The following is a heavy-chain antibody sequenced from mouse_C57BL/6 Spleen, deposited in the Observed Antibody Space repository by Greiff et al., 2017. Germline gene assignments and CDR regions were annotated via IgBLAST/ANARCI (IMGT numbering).Heavy chain of an antibody. Sequence: EVHLVESGGGLVKPGGSLKLSCAASGFTFSSSAMSWVRQTPEKRLEWVATISDGGSYTYYPDNVKGRFTISRDNAKNNLYLQMSHLKSEDTAMYYCARDRDRGDFDYWGQGTTLTVSS. J-gene: IGHJ2*01. D-gene: IGHD3-1*01. CDR3: ARDRDRGDFDY. CDR1: GFTFSSSA. CDR2: ISDGGSYT. V-gene: IGHV5-4*01.